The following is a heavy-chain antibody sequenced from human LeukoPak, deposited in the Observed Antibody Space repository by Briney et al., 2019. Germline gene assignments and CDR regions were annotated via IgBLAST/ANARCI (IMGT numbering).Heavy chain of an antibody. V-gene: IGHV4-59*08. CDR3: ARQNCASASCSYVT. CDR2: IYYGGRT. Sequence: SETLSLTCSVSGASIRSDYWAWIRRPPGKGLEWIGFIYYGGRTHSNASLKSRVTMSSDTSKSQYSLHLSSVTAADTAAYYCARQNCASASCSYVTWGQGTMVFVSS. D-gene: IGHD5-18*01. CDR1: GASIRSDY. J-gene: IGHJ3*01.